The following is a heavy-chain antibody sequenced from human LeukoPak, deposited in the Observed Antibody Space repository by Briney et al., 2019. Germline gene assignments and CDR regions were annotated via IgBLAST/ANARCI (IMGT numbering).Heavy chain of an antibody. CDR2: INPDGGDK. CDR3: ARLKGTTSVFDY. J-gene: IGHJ4*02. D-gene: IGHD1-26*01. V-gene: IGHV3-7*03. Sequence: PGGSLRLSCVASGFTFSSHWMTWVRQAPGKRLEWGGNINPDGGDKFYLDSVKGRFTMSRDNARNSLHLQMDSLRAEDTAVYYCARLKGTTSVFDYWGQGTLVTVSS. CDR1: GFTFSSHW.